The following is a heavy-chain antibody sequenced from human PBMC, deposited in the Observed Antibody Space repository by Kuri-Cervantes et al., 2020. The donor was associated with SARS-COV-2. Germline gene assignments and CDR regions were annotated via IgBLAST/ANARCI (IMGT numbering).Heavy chain of an antibody. V-gene: IGHV4-59*08. CDR2: IHYTGST. Sequence: GSLRLSCTVSGGSISSYYWSWIRQPPGKGLEWIGYIHYTGSTNYSPSLQSRVTISVNTSKKQFSLRLSSVTAADTAVYYCARQMMSSISIFGVVITRNWFDPWGQGTLVTVSS. D-gene: IGHD3-3*01. CDR1: GGSISSYY. CDR3: ARQMMSSISIFGVVITRNWFDP. J-gene: IGHJ5*02.